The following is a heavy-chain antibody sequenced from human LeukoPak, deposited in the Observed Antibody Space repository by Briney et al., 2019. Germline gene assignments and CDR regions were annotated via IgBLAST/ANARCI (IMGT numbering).Heavy chain of an antibody. D-gene: IGHD3/OR15-3a*01. CDR1: GYSFTSYW. CDR2: IYPGDSDT. J-gene: IGHJ4*02. Sequence: EESLKISCKGSGYSFTSYWIGWVRQMPGKGLEWMGIIYPGDSDTRYSPSFQGQVTISADKSISTAYLQWSSLKASDTAMYYCAREHSWTDQGSDYWGQGTLVTVSS. CDR3: AREHSWTDQGSDY. V-gene: IGHV5-51*01.